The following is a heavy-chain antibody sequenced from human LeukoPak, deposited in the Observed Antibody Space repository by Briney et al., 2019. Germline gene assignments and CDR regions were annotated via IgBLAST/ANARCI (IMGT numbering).Heavy chain of an antibody. Sequence: GESLRLSCAVSGFPFTFYEMNWVRQAPGKGLEWVSNIGASGTTKYYADSVKGRFSISRDNAKTSLYLQMNSLRVDDTAVYYCALLAVASDFDYWGQGALVTVSS. J-gene: IGHJ4*02. V-gene: IGHV3-48*03. CDR2: IGASGTTK. CDR3: ALLAVASDFDY. CDR1: GFPFTFYE. D-gene: IGHD6-19*01.